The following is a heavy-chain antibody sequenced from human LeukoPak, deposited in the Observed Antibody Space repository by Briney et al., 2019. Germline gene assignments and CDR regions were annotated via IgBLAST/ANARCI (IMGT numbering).Heavy chain of an antibody. D-gene: IGHD5-18*01. Sequence: GGSLRLSCAASGFTFSSYAMSWVRQAPGKGLEWVSAISGSGGSTYYADSVKGRFTISRDNSQNTLYLQMNSLRAEDTAVYYCASVDTAMGTVDYWGQGTLVTVSS. CDR1: GFTFSSYA. V-gene: IGHV3-23*01. CDR3: ASVDTAMGTVDY. J-gene: IGHJ4*02. CDR2: ISGSGGST.